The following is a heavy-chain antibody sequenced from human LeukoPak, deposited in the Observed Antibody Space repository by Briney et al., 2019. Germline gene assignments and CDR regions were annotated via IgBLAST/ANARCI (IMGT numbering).Heavy chain of an antibody. CDR3: ARDYYDILTGYLPHYYYYGMDV. D-gene: IGHD3-9*01. CDR1: GYTFTSHG. J-gene: IGHJ6*02. V-gene: IGHV1-18*01. Sequence: ASVRVSCKASGYTFTSHGISWVRQAPGQGLEWMGWISAYNGNTNYAQKLQGRVTMTTDTSTSTAYMELRSLRSDDTAVYDCARDYYDILTGYLPHYYYYGMDVWGQGTTVTVSS. CDR2: ISAYNGNT.